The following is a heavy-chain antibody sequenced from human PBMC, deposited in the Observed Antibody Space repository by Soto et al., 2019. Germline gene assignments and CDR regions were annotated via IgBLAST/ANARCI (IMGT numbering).Heavy chain of an antibody. CDR1: GFTFSSYA. V-gene: IGHV3-23*01. CDR2: ISGSGGST. Sequence: GGSLRLSCAASGFTFSSYAMSWVRQAPGKGLEWVSAISGSGGSTYYADSVKGRFTISRDNSKNTLYLQMNSLRAEDTAVYYCAKVMGYCSGGSCYSHDAFDIWGQGTMVTVSS. J-gene: IGHJ3*02. D-gene: IGHD2-15*01. CDR3: AKVMGYCSGGSCYSHDAFDI.